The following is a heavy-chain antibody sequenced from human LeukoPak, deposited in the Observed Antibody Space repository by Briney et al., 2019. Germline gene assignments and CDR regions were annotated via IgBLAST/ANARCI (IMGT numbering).Heavy chain of an antibody. J-gene: IGHJ4*02. CDR2: IRYDGSNK. Sequence: GGSLRLSCAASGFTFSSYWMSWVRQAPGKGLEWVAFIRYDGSNKYYADSVKGRFTISRDNSKNTLYLQMNSLRAEDTAVYYCAKDGEGASLLDYWGQGTLVTVSS. CDR1: GFTFSSYW. D-gene: IGHD1-26*01. CDR3: AKDGEGASLLDY. V-gene: IGHV3-30*02.